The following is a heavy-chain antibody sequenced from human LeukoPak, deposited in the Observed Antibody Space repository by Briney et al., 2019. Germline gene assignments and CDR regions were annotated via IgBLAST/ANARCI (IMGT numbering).Heavy chain of an antibody. CDR2: ISGSGGST. V-gene: IGHV3-23*01. CDR1: GFTFTSYA. CDR3: VGDAFDI. Sequence: PGGSLRLSCAASGFTFTSYAMSWVRQAPGKGLEWVSAISGSGGSTYYADSVKGRFTISRDNAKSSLYLQMNSLRAEDTAVYYCVGDAFDIWGQGTMVTVSS. J-gene: IGHJ3*02.